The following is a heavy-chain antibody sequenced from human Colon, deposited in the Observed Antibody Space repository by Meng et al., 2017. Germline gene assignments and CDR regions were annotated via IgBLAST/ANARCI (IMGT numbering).Heavy chain of an antibody. J-gene: IGHJ4*02. CDR1: GFIFTNYD. CDR2: VTIDVAT. CDR3: AKELANARPFDY. Sequence: GGSLRLSCAASGFIFTNYDMSWVRQAPGKGPEWVSTVTIDVATHYADSVKGRFSISRDNSKNTLFLQMNSLRVEDTAIYYCAKELANARPFDYWGQGTLVTVSS. V-gene: IGHV3-23*01. D-gene: IGHD2-2*01.